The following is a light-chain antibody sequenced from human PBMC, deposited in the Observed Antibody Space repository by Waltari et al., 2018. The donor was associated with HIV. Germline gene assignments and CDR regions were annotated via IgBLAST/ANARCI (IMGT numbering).Light chain of an antibody. CDR2: KAS. Sequence: DLQVTQSPSTLSASIGDIVTITCRASQSITNFLAWYQQKPGRAPNLLISKASIFQSGVPSNFSGSGSGTHFTLTISGLRLYDFATYYCQQYSRFPVTVGQGTKL. V-gene: IGKV1-5*03. CDR3: QQYSRFPVT. J-gene: IGKJ2*01. CDR1: QSITNF.